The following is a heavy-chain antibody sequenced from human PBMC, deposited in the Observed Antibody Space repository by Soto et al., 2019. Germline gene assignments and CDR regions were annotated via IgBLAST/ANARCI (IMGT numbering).Heavy chain of an antibody. D-gene: IGHD2-15*01. Sequence: GPLRLSCASSGFTFRSYDMGCVRQGPGKGLEWVAVVSIGGSTHYADSVRGRFTISRDNSKNTLSLQMNSLTAEDTAVYFCAKRRGAGGHFDYWGQGALVTVSS. V-gene: IGHV3-23*01. CDR2: VSIGGST. CDR1: GFTFRSYD. J-gene: IGHJ4*02. CDR3: AKRRGAGGHFDY.